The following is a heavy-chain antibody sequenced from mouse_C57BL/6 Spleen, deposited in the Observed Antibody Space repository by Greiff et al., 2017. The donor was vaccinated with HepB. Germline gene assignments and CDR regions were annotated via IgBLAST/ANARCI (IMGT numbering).Heavy chain of an antibody. CDR3: TAWRLGHGAGGAMDY. CDR2: IDPEDGDT. D-gene: IGHD2-4*01. V-gene: IGHV14-1*01. CDR1: GFNIKDYY. J-gene: IGHJ4*01. Sequence: EVQLKQSGAELVRPGASVKLSCTASGFNIKDYYMHWVKQRPEQGLEWIGRIDPEDGDTEYAPKFQGKATMTADTSSNTANLQLSSLTSEDTAVYYCTAWRLGHGAGGAMDYWGQGTSVTVSS.